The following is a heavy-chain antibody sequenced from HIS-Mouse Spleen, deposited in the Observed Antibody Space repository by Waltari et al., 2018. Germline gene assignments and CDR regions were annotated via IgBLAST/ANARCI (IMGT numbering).Heavy chain of an antibody. CDR2: ISAYNGNT. Sequence: QVQLVQSGAEVKKPGASVKVSCKASGYTFTSYGIRWVRQAPGPGLEWVGWISAYNGNTNNAQKLQGRVTMTTDTSTSTAYMELRSLRSDDTAVYYCARAEGITMVRGVIIPKPRVFAWFDYWGQGTLVTVSS. CDR1: GYTFTSYG. CDR3: ARAEGITMVRGVIIPKPRVFAWFDY. J-gene: IGHJ4*02. V-gene: IGHV1-18*01. D-gene: IGHD3-10*01.